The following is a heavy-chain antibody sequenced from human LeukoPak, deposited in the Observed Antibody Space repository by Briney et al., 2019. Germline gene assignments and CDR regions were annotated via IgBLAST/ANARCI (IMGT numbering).Heavy chain of an antibody. V-gene: IGHV1-8*03. CDR1: GYTFTSYD. CDR2: MNPNSGNT. Sequence: ASVKVSCKASGYTFTSYDINWVRQATGQGREWMGWMNPNSGNTGYAQKFQGRVTITRNTSISTAYMELSRLRSEDTAVYYCARLYGSGSYYYYYMDVWGKGTTVTVSS. D-gene: IGHD3-10*01. CDR3: ARLYGSGSYYYYYMDV. J-gene: IGHJ6*03.